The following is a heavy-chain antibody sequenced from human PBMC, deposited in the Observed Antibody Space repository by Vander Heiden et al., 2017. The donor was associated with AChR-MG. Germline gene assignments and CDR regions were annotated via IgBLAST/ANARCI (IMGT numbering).Heavy chain of an antibody. J-gene: IGHJ4*02. Sequence: VQLVESGGGLVKPGGSLRLSCAASGFTFSDDYMSWFRQAPGKWLEWVSYISSSGSTIYYADSVKGRFTISRDNAKNSLYLQMNSLRAEDTAVYYCARDPGYSYGYPYYFDYWGQGTLVTVSS. D-gene: IGHD5-18*01. V-gene: IGHV3-11*01. CDR1: GFTFSDDY. CDR3: ARDPGYSYGYPYYFDY. CDR2: ISSSGSTI.